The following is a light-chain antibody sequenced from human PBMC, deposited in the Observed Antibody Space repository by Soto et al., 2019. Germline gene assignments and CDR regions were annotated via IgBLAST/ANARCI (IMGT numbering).Light chain of an antibody. Sequence: QSVLTQPPSASGTPGQRVTISCSGSSSNVGRNTVNWHQQLPGTAPKLLIYSNNQRPSGVPDRFSGSKSGTSASLAISGLQAEDEAEYYCAAWDDSLNAVVFGGGTKLTVL. CDR3: AAWDDSLNAVV. CDR2: SNN. V-gene: IGLV1-44*01. J-gene: IGLJ2*01. CDR1: SSNVGRNT.